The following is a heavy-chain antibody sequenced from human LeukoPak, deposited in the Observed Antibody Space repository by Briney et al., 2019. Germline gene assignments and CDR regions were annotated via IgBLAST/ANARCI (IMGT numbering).Heavy chain of an antibody. CDR3: ARLWNRWFDP. D-gene: IGHD1-1*01. J-gene: IGHJ5*02. CDR1: GYSFTTYW. CDR2: IYPGDSDA. Sequence: GESLKISCKGSGYSFTTYWIGWVRQMPGKGLEWMGIIYPGDSDARYSPSFQGQVTISADKSISTAYLQWSSLKASDSAIYYCARLWNRWFDPWGQGTLVTVSP. V-gene: IGHV5-51*01.